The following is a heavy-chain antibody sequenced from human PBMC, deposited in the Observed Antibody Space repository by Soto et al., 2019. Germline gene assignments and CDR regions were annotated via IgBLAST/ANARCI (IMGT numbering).Heavy chain of an antibody. D-gene: IGHD3-16*01. CDR3: ARSETDYDAFDI. V-gene: IGHV4-59*01. J-gene: IGHJ3*02. Sequence: SETLSLPCTGSGGSLSSYYWSLIRQPPGKGLEWIGYIYYSGSTNYNPSLKSRVTISVDTSKNQFSLKLSSVTAADTAVYYCARSETDYDAFDIWGQGTMVTVSS. CDR2: IYYSGST. CDR1: GGSLSSYY.